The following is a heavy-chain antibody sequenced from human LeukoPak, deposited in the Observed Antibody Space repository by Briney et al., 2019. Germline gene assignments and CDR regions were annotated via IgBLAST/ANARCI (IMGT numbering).Heavy chain of an antibody. CDR2: IYYSGST. CDR3: ARHRPYCSGGSCYLFDY. CDR1: GGSISSYY. J-gene: IGHJ4*02. V-gene: IGHV4-59*08. Sequence: SETLSLTCTVSGGSISSYYWSWIRQPPGKGLEWIGYIYYSGSTNYNPSLKSRVTISVDTSKNQFSLKLSSVTAADTAVYYCARHRPYCSGGSCYLFDYWGQGTLVTVSS. D-gene: IGHD2-15*01.